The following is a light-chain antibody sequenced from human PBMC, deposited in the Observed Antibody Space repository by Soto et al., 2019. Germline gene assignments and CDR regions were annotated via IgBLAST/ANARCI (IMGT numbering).Light chain of an antibody. CDR3: SSYTCSSLYVGGRTYV. Sequence: QSVLTQPASVSGSPGQSITISCTGTSSDVGGSNYVSWYQQLPGKAPKLMIYDVSDRPSGVSNRFSGSKSGNTASLTISGLQAEDEADYYCSSYTCSSLYVGGRTYVFGAGTKVTV. CDR1: SSDVGGSNY. J-gene: IGLJ1*01. CDR2: DVS. V-gene: IGLV2-14*01.